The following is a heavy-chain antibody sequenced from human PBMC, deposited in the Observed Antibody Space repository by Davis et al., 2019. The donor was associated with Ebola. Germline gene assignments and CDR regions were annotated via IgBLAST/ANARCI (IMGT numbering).Heavy chain of an antibody. V-gene: IGHV1-18*01. CDR3: ARTSIVGTTTTASDI. CDR1: GYTFTSYG. CDR2: ISAYYGNT. Sequence: ASVKVSCKASGYTFTSYGISWVRQAPGQGLEWMGWISAYYGNTNYAQKLQGRVTMTTDTSTSTAYMELRSLRSDDTAVYFCARTSIVGTTTTASDIWGQGTLVTVSS. J-gene: IGHJ3*02. D-gene: IGHD1-26*01.